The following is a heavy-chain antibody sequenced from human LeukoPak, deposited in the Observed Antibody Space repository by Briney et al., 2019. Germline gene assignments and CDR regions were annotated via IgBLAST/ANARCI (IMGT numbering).Heavy chain of an antibody. Sequence: PGGSLRLSCAASGFTFSSYWMHWVRQAPGKGLVWVSRINSDGSSTSYADSVKGRFTISRDNAKNTLYLQMNSLRAEDTAVYYCAREDEYYRGFDPWGQGTLVTVSS. CDR3: AREDEYYRGFDP. D-gene: IGHD2/OR15-2a*01. CDR1: GFTFSSYW. CDR2: INSDGSST. J-gene: IGHJ5*02. V-gene: IGHV3-74*01.